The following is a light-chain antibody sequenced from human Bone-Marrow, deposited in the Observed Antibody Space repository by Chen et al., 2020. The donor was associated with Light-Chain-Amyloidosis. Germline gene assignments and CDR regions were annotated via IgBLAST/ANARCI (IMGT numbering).Light chain of an antibody. CDR2: EDD. Sequence: NFMLTQPHSVSESPGKTVIISCTRSSGSIATNYVQWYQQRPGSSPPTVIYEDDQRPSGVPDRFSGSIDRSSNSASLTLSGLKPEDEADYYCQSYQGSSQGVFGGGTKLTVL. V-gene: IGLV6-57*01. J-gene: IGLJ3*02. CDR3: QSYQGSSQGV. CDR1: SGSIATNY.